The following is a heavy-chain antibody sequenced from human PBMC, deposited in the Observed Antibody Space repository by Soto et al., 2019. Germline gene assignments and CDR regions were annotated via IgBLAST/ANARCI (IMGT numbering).Heavy chain of an antibody. CDR1: GYTFTSYY. V-gene: IGHV1-46*01. CDR2: INPSGGST. CDR3: AREGGSWGLALY. J-gene: IGHJ4*02. D-gene: IGHD3-16*01. Sequence: ASVKVSCKVSGYTFTSYYMHWVRQAPGQGLEWMGIINPSGGSTSYAQKFQGRVTMTRDTSTSTVYMELSSLRSEDTAVYYCAREGGSWGLALYWGQGTLVTVSS.